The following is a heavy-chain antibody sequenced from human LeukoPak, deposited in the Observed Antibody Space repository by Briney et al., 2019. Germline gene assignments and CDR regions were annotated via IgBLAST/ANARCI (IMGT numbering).Heavy chain of an antibody. CDR2: INPSGGST. CDR3: ARVSQYYATGSPVGDY. J-gene: IGHJ4*02. CDR1: GYTFTTYF. V-gene: IGHV1-46*01. Sequence: ASVKVSCKASGYTFTTYFIHWARQAPGQGLEWMGIINPSGGSTSYAQKFQGRITMTRDTSTSTVYMELSSLRSEDTAVYYCARVSQYYATGSPVGDYWGQGTLVTVSS. D-gene: IGHD3-10*01.